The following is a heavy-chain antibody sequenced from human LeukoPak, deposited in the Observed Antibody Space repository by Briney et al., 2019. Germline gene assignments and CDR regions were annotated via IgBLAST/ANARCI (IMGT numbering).Heavy chain of an antibody. CDR2: ISPYNGNT. V-gene: IGHV1-18*04. J-gene: IGHJ4*02. CDR1: GYTFTSYG. Sequence: ASVKVSCKAPGYTFTSYGISWVRQAPGQGLEWMGSISPYNGNTNYAERLQGRVIMTTDTSTRTAYMELRGLRSDDTAVFYCARDQYDYVWGSYRPYFDYWGQGTLVTVSS. D-gene: IGHD3-16*02. CDR3: ARDQYDYVWGSYRPYFDY.